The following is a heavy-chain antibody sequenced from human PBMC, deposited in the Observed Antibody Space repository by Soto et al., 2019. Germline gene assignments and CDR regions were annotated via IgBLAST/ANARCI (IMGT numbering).Heavy chain of an antibody. Sequence: SETLSLTCTVSGGSISSSSYYWGWIRQPPGKGLEWIGSIYYSGSTYYNPSLKSRVTISVDTSKNQFSLKLSSVTAADTAVYYCARVGGIYSSSWYRYSGWFDPWGQGTLVTVSS. CDR3: ARVGGIYSSSWYRYSGWFDP. J-gene: IGHJ5*02. CDR2: IYYSGST. CDR1: GGSISSSSYY. D-gene: IGHD6-13*01. V-gene: IGHV4-39*01.